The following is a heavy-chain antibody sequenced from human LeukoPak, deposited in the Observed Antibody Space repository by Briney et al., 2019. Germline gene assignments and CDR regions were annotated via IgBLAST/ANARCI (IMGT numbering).Heavy chain of an antibody. CDR1: GFTFSSHW. CDR2: IKQDGSEK. CDR3: ARDQSYYYDSSGYNHAEYFQH. V-gene: IGHV3-7*05. D-gene: IGHD3-22*01. J-gene: IGHJ1*01. Sequence: GGSLRLSCAASGFTFSSHWMSWVRQAPGKGLEWVANIKQDGSEKYYVDSVKGRFTISRANAKKSLYLQMNSLRAEDPAVNYCARDQSYYYDSSGYNHAEYFQHWGQGTLVTVSS.